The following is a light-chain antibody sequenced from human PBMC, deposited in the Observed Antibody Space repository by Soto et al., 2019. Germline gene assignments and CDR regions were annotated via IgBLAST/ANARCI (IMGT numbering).Light chain of an antibody. CDR3: QSYDKAYVV. J-gene: IGLJ2*01. CDR2: DNN. Sequence: NFMLTQPHSVSESPGKTVTISCTRSSGSIASNYVQWYQRRPGSAPTTVIYDNNQRPSGVPDRFSGSIDSSSNSASLTISGLKTEDEADYYCQSYDKAYVVFGGGTKLTVL. CDR1: SGSIASNY. V-gene: IGLV6-57*04.